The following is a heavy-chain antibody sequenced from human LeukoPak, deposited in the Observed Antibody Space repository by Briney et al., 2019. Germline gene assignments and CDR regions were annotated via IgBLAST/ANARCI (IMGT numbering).Heavy chain of an antibody. Sequence: SETLSLTCTVSGGSISSYYWSWIRQPPGKGLEWIGYIYYSGSTNYNPSLKSRVTISVDTSKKQFSLKLSSVTAADTAVYYCAREKVGATYWFDPWGQGTLVTVSS. J-gene: IGHJ5*02. V-gene: IGHV4-59*01. CDR1: GGSISSYY. D-gene: IGHD1-26*01. CDR2: IYYSGST. CDR3: AREKVGATYWFDP.